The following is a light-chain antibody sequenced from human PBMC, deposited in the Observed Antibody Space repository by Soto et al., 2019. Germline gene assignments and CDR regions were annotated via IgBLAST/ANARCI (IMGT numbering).Light chain of an antibody. CDR3: QQLRSNPIT. CDR2: AGS. V-gene: IGKV1-9*01. Sequence: DIQLTQSPSFLSASVGDRVTITCRASQDISNYLVWYQQKPGKAPKVLIYAGSTLQSGVPSKFSGSGSGTAFSLTISSLQPEDFATYYCQQLRSNPITFGQGTRLEI. CDR1: QDISNY. J-gene: IGKJ5*01.